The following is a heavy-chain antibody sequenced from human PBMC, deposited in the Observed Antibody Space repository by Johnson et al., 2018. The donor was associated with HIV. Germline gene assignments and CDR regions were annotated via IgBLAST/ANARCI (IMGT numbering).Heavy chain of an antibody. V-gene: IGHV3-53*02. CDR3: AREDGDSSSWAGAFDI. J-gene: IGHJ3*02. CDR1: GFTVSSHY. Sequence: EVQLVETGGGLIQPGGSLRLSCAASGFTVSSHYMNWVRQAPGKGLEWVSIVYSGGSTYYADSVKGRFTIPRDKSKNTLYLQMNSLRAEDTAVYYCAREDGDSSSWAGAFDIWGQGTMVTVSS. D-gene: IGHD6-13*01. CDR2: VYSGGST.